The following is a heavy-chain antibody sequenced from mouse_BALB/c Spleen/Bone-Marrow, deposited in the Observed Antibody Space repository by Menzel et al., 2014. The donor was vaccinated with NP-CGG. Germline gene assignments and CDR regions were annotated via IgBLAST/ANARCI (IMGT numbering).Heavy chain of an antibody. CDR2: IRNKANGYTT. CDR3: ARDRGGLLFDY. J-gene: IGHJ2*01. Sequence: EVKLMESGGGLVQLGGSLILSCTTSGFTFTDYYMNWVRQPPGKALEWLGFIRNKANGYTTEYSASVRGRFTISRDNSQSILYLQMNTLRAEDSATYYCARDRGGLLFDYWGQGTTLTVSS. D-gene: IGHD6-2*01. CDR1: GFTFTDYY. V-gene: IGHV7-3*02.